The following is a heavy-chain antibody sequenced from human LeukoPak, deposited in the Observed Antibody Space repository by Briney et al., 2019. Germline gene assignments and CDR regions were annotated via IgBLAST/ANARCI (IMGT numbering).Heavy chain of an antibody. CDR2: IYCSGSS. J-gene: IGHJ4*02. CDR1: GVSINTYY. CDR3: ARGQNGVNDPQN. D-gene: IGHD2-8*01. Sequence: SETLSLTCTVSGVSINTYYWSWIRQPPGKGLEWIGYIYCSGSSNYNPSLKSRVTMSVDTSKNQFSLKLSSVTAADTAVYYCARGQNGVNDPQNWGQGTLVTVSS. V-gene: IGHV4-59*01.